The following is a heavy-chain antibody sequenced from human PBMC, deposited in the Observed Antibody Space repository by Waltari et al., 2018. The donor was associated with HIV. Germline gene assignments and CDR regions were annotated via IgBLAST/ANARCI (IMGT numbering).Heavy chain of an antibody. Sequence: EVQLVESGGGLVQPGGSLRLSCAASGFTVSRNYMSWVRQAAGKGLEWCSVIYGGGSTNYADSVKGRFTISRDNSKNTLYLQMNSLRAEDTSVYYCASIADCGGDCYPRGMDVWGQGTTVTVSS. CDR2: IYGGGST. J-gene: IGHJ6*02. D-gene: IGHD2-21*02. CDR3: ASIADCGGDCYPRGMDV. V-gene: IGHV3-66*01. CDR1: GFTVSRNY.